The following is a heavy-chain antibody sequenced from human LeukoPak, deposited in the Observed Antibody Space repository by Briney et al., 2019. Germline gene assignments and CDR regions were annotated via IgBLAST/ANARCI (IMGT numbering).Heavy chain of an antibody. CDR1: GFTFDDYS. D-gene: IGHD1/OR15-1a*01. V-gene: IGHV3-43*02. CDR2: ISGDGGST. J-gene: IGHJ4*02. CDR3: ARGGLKGTFDY. Sequence: PGGSLRLSCAASGFTFDDYSMHWVRQAPGKGLEWVSLISGDGGSTYYADSVKGRFTISRDNAKNTMYLQMNRLRAKDTGVYFCARGGLKGTFDYWGQGSLVTV.